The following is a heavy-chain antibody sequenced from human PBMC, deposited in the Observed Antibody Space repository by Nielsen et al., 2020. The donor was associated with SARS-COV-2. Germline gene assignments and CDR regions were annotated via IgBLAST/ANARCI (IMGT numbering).Heavy chain of an antibody. CDR3: ARDLYGSGSSEGCYYYGMDV. Sequence: SLKISCAASGFTFDDYAMHWVRQAPGKGLEWVSGISWNSGSIGYADSVKGRFTISRDNAKNSLYLQMNSLRAEDTAVYYCARDLYGSGSSEGCYYYGMDVWGQGTTVTVSS. CDR1: GFTFDDYA. J-gene: IGHJ6*02. CDR2: ISWNSGSI. D-gene: IGHD3-10*01. V-gene: IGHV3-9*01.